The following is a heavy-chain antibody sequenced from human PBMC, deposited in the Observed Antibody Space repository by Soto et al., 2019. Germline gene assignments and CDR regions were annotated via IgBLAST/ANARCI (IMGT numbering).Heavy chain of an antibody. CDR3: AIEPLLYAGIVYYFDY. CDR2: INPVSGAT. J-gene: IGHJ4*02. D-gene: IGHD3-22*01. Sequence: QVQLVQSGAEVKKPGASVKVSCKASGYTFTDYYMHWVRQAPGQGLEWMGWINPVSGATKYAQKFQGWVTMTRDTSISIVYMDLSRLTSDDTDLYYCAIEPLLYAGIVYYFDYWGQGTLVTVSS. CDR1: GYTFTDYY. V-gene: IGHV1-2*04.